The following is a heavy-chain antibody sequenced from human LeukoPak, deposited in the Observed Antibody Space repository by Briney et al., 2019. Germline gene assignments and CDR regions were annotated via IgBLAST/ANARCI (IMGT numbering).Heavy chain of an antibody. D-gene: IGHD3-22*01. CDR2: INPNSGGT. V-gene: IGHV1-2*02. Sequence: ASVKVSCKASGYTFTGYYMHWVRQAPGQGLERMGWINPNSGGTNYAQKFQGRVTMTRDTSISTAYMELSRLRSDDTAVYYCARDRYYYDSSGSLDYWGQGTLVTVSS. J-gene: IGHJ4*02. CDR1: GYTFTGYY. CDR3: ARDRYYYDSSGSLDY.